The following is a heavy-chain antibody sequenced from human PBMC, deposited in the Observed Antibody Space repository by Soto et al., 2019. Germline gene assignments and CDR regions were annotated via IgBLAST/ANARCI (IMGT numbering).Heavy chain of an antibody. CDR3: ARGGSAAIPNNWFDP. V-gene: IGHV3-11*01. CDR2: ISSSGSTI. CDR1: GFTFSDYY. J-gene: IGHJ5*02. Sequence: GGSLRLSCAASGFTFSDYYMSWIRQAPGKGLEWVSYISSSGSTIYYADSVKGRFTISRDNAKNSLYLQMNSLRAEDTAMYYCARGGSAAIPNNWFDPWGQGTLVTVSS. D-gene: IGHD2-2*02.